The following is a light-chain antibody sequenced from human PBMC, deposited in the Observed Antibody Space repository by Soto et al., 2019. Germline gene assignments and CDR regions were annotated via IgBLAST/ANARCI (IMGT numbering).Light chain of an antibody. CDR3: SSYTIESTYV. CDR2: DVS. Sequence: QSALTQPASASAAPGQSITISCTGTSSDVGAYNYVFWYQQHPGKSPKLMIYDVSNRPSGVSNRFSGSKSRNTASLTISGLQAEVEADYYCSSYTIESTYVLGVGTKVTVL. V-gene: IGLV2-14*03. J-gene: IGLJ1*01. CDR1: SSDVGAYNY.